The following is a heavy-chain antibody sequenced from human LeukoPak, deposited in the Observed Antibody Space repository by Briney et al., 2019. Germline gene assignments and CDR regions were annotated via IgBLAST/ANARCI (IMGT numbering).Heavy chain of an antibody. V-gene: IGHV4-38-2*02. Sequence: PSETLSLTCTVPGYSISSGYYWGWIRQPPGKGLEWIGSIYHSGSTYYNPSLKSRVTISVDTSKNQFSLKLSSVTAADTAVYYCAIRIAAAGAFDYWGQGTLVTVSS. D-gene: IGHD6-13*01. CDR2: IYHSGST. CDR3: AIRIAAAGAFDY. J-gene: IGHJ4*02. CDR1: GYSISSGYY.